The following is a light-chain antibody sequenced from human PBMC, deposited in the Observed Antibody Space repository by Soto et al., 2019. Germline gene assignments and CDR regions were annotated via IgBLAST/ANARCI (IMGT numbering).Light chain of an antibody. CDR2: GAS. Sequence: EIVLTQSPDTLSVSPGERATLSCRASQTDGTNLAWYQQKPGQAPRLLIYGASPRASGIPARFSGSGSGTEFALTISSLQSEDFAVYYCQQYNNWPITFGQGTRLEIK. V-gene: IGKV3-15*01. CDR3: QQYNNWPIT. J-gene: IGKJ5*01. CDR1: QTDGTN.